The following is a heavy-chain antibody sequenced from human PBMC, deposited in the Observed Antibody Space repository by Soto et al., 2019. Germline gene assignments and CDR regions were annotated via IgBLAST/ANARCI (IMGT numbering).Heavy chain of an antibody. Sequence: GGSLRLSCAASGFTFSSYAMSWVRQAPGKGLEWVSAISGSGGSTYYADSVKGRFTISRDNSKNTLYLQMSSLRAEDTAVYYCAKYSGYDSRDYYDSSGYYYDYSDYWGQGTLVTVSS. V-gene: IGHV3-23*01. J-gene: IGHJ4*02. CDR3: AKYSGYDSRDYYDSSGYYYDYSDY. CDR2: ISGSGGST. CDR1: GFTFSSYA. D-gene: IGHD3-22*01.